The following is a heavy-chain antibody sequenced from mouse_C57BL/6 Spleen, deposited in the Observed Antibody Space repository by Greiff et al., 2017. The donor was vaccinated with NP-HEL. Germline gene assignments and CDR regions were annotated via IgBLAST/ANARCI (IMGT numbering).Heavy chain of an antibody. CDR3: TRQIYYFDY. J-gene: IGHJ2*01. Sequence: VQLQQSGAELVRPGASVTLSCKASGYTFTDYEMHWVKQTPVHGLEWIGAIDPETGGTAYNQKFKGKAILTADKSSSTAYMELRSLTSEDSAVYYCTRQIYYFDYWGQGTTLTVSS. CDR2: IDPETGGT. CDR1: GYTFTDYE. V-gene: IGHV1-15*01.